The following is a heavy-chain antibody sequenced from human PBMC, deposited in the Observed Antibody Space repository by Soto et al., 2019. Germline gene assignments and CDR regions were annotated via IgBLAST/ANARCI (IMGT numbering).Heavy chain of an antibody. J-gene: IGHJ6*02. Sequence: HSETLSLSCTVCGGSICSSSYYWGWIRQPPGKGLEWIGSIYYSGSTYYNPSLKSRVTISVDTSKNQFSLKLSSVTAADTAVYYCANRYDSGSYLAKYYYYYGMDVWGQGTTVTVSS. D-gene: IGHD1-26*01. V-gene: IGHV4-39*01. CDR1: GGSICSSSYY. CDR3: ANRYDSGSYLAKYYYYYGMDV. CDR2: IYYSGST.